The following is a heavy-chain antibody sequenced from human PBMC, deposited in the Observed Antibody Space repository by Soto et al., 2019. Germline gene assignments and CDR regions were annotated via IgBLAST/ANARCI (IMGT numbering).Heavy chain of an antibody. D-gene: IGHD3-10*01. Sequence: PSETLSLTCTVAGGSISSSSYYWGWIRQPPGKGLEWIGSIYYSGSTYYNPSLKSRVTISVDTSKNQFSLKLSSVTAADTAVYYCARGMAYYYGSGSYYNRSYYYYYMDVWGKGTTVTVSS. V-gene: IGHV4-39*01. CDR2: IYYSGST. CDR3: ARGMAYYYGSGSYYNRSYYYYYMDV. CDR1: GGSISSSSYY. J-gene: IGHJ6*03.